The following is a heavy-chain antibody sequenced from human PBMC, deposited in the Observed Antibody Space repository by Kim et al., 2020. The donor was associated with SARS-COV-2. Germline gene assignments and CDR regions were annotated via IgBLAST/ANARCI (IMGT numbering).Heavy chain of an antibody. J-gene: IGHJ5*02. CDR3: ARVSYDFWSGWGGFDP. CDR2: IKQDGSEK. CDR1: GFTFSSYW. V-gene: IGHV3-7*01. D-gene: IGHD3-3*01. Sequence: GGSLRLSCAASGFTFSSYWMSWVRQAPGKGLEWVANIKQDGSEKYYVDSVKGRFTISRDNAKNSLYLQMNSLRAEDTAVYYCARVSYDFWSGWGGFDPWGQGTLVTVSS.